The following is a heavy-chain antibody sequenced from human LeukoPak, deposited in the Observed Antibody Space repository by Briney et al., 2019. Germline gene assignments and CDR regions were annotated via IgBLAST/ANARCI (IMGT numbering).Heavy chain of an antibody. CDR2: IYYSGST. J-gene: IGHJ5*02. D-gene: IGHD1-26*01. Sequence: SQTLSLTRTVSGGSISSGNYYWSWIRQPPGKGLEWIGYIYYSGSTYYNPSLKGRVTISVDPSKNQFSLKLSSVTAADTAVYYCARAGGGGSYYPWFDPWGQGTLVTVSS. CDR3: ARAGGGGSYYPWFDP. V-gene: IGHV4-30-4*08. CDR1: GGSISSGNYY.